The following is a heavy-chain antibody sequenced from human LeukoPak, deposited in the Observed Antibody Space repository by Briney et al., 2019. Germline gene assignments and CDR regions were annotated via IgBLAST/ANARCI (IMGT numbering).Heavy chain of an antibody. CDR1: GFTFSSYW. D-gene: IGHD3-16*02. CDR3: ARAARDYDYVWGSYRYPYYFDY. J-gene: IGHJ4*02. CDR2: IKQSGSEK. Sequence: PGGSLRLSCAASGFTFSSYWMSWVRQAPGKGLEWVADIKQSGSEKYYVDSVKGRFTISRDNSKNSLYLQMNSLRAEDTAVYYCARAARDYDYVWGSYRYPYYFDYWGQGTLVTVSS. V-gene: IGHV3-7*01.